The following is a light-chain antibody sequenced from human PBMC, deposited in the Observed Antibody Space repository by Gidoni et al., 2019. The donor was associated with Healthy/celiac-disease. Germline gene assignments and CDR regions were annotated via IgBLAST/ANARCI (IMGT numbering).Light chain of an antibody. CDR3: QQRSNWPPNT. CDR2: DAS. CDR1: QIVRSD. V-gene: IGKV3-11*01. Sequence: VLTQPPATLSLSPGERATLSCRARQIVRSDLHWYQQKPGQAPRLLIYDASNRATGIPARFSGSGSGTDFALTISRLEPEDFAVYYCQQRSNWPPNTFGQGTKLEIK. J-gene: IGKJ2*01.